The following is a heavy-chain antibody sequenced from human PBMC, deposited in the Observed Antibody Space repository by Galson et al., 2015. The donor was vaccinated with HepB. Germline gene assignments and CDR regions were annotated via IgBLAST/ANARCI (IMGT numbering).Heavy chain of an antibody. CDR2: IIGSGGST. V-gene: IGHV3-23*01. Sequence: SLRLSCAASGFTFNSYAMSWVRQAPGKGLEWVSTIIGSGGSTYYADSVKGRFTISRDNSKNTLYLQMNSLRAEDTAVYYCAEELLTGYYIPFYFDYWGQGTLVTVSS. D-gene: IGHD3-9*01. CDR1: GFTFNSYA. J-gene: IGHJ4*02. CDR3: AEELLTGYYIPFYFDY.